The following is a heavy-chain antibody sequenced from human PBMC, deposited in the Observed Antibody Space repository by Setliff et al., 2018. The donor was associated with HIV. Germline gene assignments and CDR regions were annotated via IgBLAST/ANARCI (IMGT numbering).Heavy chain of an antibody. CDR2: ITDGGGTT. Sequence: QSGGSLRLSCAASGFTFSNAWMNWVRQAPGKGLEWVSAITDGGGTTYYADSGKGRFTISRDNSKSTLYLQMNSLRAEDTAVYYCARGGSYSHGAFDIWGQGTMVTVSS. CDR3: ARGGSYSHGAFDI. V-gene: IGHV3-23*01. J-gene: IGHJ3*02. CDR1: GFTFSNAW. D-gene: IGHD1-26*01.